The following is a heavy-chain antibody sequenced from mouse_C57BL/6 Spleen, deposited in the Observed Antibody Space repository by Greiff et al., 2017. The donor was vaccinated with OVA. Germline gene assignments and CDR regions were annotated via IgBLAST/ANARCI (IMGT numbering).Heavy chain of an antibody. Sequence: VQLQESGAELVRPGASVTLSCKASGYTFTDYEMHWVKQTPVHGLEWIGAIDPETGGTAYNQKFKGKAILTADKSSSTAYMELRSLTSEDSAVYYCTRGGIYDGYLYYFDYWGQGTTLTVSS. V-gene: IGHV1-15*01. CDR2: IDPETGGT. CDR3: TRGGIYDGYLYYFDY. J-gene: IGHJ2*01. CDR1: GYTFTDYE. D-gene: IGHD2-3*01.